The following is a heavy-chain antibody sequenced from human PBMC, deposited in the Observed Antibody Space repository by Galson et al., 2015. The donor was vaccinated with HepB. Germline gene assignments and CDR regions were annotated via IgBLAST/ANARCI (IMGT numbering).Heavy chain of an antibody. CDR1: GYTFTKYA. CDR3: ARDYYDRSHDY. D-gene: IGHD3-22*01. Sequence: SVKVSCKASGYTFTKYAISWVRQVPGQGLEWMGWINTITGNPTYAQVFTGRFVFSLDTSVSTAYLQISSLKAEDTAVYYCARDYYDRSHDYWGQGTLVTVSS. V-gene: IGHV7-4-1*02. J-gene: IGHJ4*02. CDR2: INTITGNP.